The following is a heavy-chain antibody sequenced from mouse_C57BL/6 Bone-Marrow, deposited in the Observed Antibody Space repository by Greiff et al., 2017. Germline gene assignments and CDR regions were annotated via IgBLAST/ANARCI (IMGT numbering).Heavy chain of an antibody. CDR2: ILPGSGST. V-gene: IGHV1-9*01. Sequence: QVQLKQSGAELMKPGASVKLSCKATGYTFTGYWIEWVKQRPGHGLEWIGEILPGSGSTNYNEKFKGKATLTADTSSNTAYMQLSSLTTEDSAIYYCARRDYYGSRGYFDVWGTGTTVTVSS. CDR3: ARRDYYGSRGYFDV. CDR1: GYTFTGYW. D-gene: IGHD1-1*01. J-gene: IGHJ1*03.